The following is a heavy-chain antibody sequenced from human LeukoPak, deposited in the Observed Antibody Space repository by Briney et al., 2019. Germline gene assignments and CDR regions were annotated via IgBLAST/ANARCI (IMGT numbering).Heavy chain of an antibody. Sequence: GASVKVSCKVSGYTLTELSMHWVRQAPGKGLEGMGGFDPEDGETIYAQKFQGRVTMTEDTSTDTAYMELSSLRSEDTAVYYCATDKGYLTTEGYYYGMDVWGQGTTVTVSS. J-gene: IGHJ6*02. CDR3: ATDKGYLTTEGYYYGMDV. V-gene: IGHV1-24*01. D-gene: IGHD4-17*01. CDR1: GYTLTELS. CDR2: FDPEDGET.